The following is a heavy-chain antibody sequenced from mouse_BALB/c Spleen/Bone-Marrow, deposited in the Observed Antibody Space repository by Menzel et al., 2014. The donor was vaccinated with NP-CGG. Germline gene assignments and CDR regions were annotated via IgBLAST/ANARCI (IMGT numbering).Heavy chain of an antibody. CDR1: GYTFTSYW. D-gene: IGHD1-2*01. V-gene: IGHV1S22*01. CDR3: TPRLRY. Sequence: KQSGSELVRPGASVKLSCKASGYTFTSYWMHWVKQRPGQGLEWIGNIYPGSGSTNYDEKFKSKATLTVDTSSSTAYMQLSSLTPEDSAVYYCTPRLRYWGQGTTLTVSS. J-gene: IGHJ2*01. CDR2: IYPGSGST.